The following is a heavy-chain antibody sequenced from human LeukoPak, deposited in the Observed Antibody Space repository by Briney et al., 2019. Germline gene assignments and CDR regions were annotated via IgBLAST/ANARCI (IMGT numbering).Heavy chain of an antibody. CDR2: IYTSGST. CDR1: GGSISSYY. J-gene: IGHJ4*02. V-gene: IGHV4-4*07. CDR3: ARDGGYSSSWYGSYFDY. Sequence: SETLSLTCTVSGGSISSYYWSWIRQPAGKGLEWIGRIYTSGSTNYNPTLKSRVTMSVDTSKNQFSLKLSSVTAADTAVYYCARDGGYSSSWYGSYFDYWGQGTLVTVSS. D-gene: IGHD6-13*01.